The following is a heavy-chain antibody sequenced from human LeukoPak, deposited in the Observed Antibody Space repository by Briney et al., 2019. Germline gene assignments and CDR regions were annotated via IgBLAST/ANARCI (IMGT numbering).Heavy chain of an antibody. CDR2: IIPIFGTA. CDR3: ARGSPHYDFWSGYYSFDY. CDR1: GGTFSSYA. Sequence: GASVKVSCKASGGTFSSYAISWVRQAPGQGLEWMGGIIPIFGTANYAQKFQGRVTITTDESTSTAYMELSSLRSEDTAVYYCARGSPHYDFWSGYYSFDYWGQGTLVTVSS. D-gene: IGHD3-3*01. V-gene: IGHV1-69*05. J-gene: IGHJ4*02.